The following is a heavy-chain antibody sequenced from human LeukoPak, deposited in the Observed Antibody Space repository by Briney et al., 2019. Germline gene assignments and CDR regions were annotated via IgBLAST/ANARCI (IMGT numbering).Heavy chain of an antibody. V-gene: IGHV4-39*01. CDR3: ASRTRHKLIAAAGPGDYYYYGMDV. CDR2: IYYSGST. J-gene: IGHJ6*02. Sequence: PSETLSLTCTVSGGSISSSSYYWGWIRQPPGKGLEWIGSIYYSGSTYYNPSLKSRVTISVDTSKNQFSLKLSSVTAADTAVYYCASRTRHKLIAAAGPGDYYYYGMDVWGQGTTVTVSS. CDR1: GGSISSSSYY. D-gene: IGHD6-13*01.